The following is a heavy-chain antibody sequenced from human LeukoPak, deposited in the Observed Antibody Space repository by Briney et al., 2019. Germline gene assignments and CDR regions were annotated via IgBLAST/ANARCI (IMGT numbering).Heavy chain of an antibody. CDR2: LHPDGSER. Sequence: GGSLRLSCAASVVRSTGYWMTWVRRAPGKGLEWLARLHPDGSERNYVGSVEGRFTVSGDNAKSSLYLQMNSLRVEDTAVYYCARGGYSFDYLGQGTLVTVSS. CDR3: ARGGYSFDY. CDR1: VVRSTGYW. D-gene: IGHD5-12*01. V-gene: IGHV3-7*01. J-gene: IGHJ4*02.